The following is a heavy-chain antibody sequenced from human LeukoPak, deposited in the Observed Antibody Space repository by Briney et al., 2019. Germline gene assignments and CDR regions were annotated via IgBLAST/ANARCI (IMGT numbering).Heavy chain of an antibody. CDR3: AREDRSSYCSSTSCYTGSWFDP. Sequence: ASVKVSCKASGYTFTSYGISWVRQAPGQGLEWMGWISAYNGNTNYAQKLQGRVTMTTDTSTSTAYMELRSLRSDDTAVYYCAREDRSSYCSSTSCYTGSWFDPWGQGTLVTVSS. D-gene: IGHD2-2*02. CDR2: ISAYNGNT. V-gene: IGHV1-18*01. J-gene: IGHJ5*02. CDR1: GYTFTSYG.